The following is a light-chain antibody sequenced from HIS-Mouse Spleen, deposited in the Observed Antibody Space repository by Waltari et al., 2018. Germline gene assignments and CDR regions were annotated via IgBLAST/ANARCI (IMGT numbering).Light chain of an antibody. J-gene: IGLJ2*01. CDR2: EDN. Sequence: FMLTQPHSVSESPGKTVTIPCTRSSGSIASNYVPWYQQRPGSAPTTVIYEDNQRPSGVPDRFSGSIDSSSNSASLTISGLKTEDEADYYCQSYDSSNVVFGGGTKLTVL. CDR3: QSYDSSNVV. V-gene: IGLV6-57*04. CDR1: SGSIASNY.